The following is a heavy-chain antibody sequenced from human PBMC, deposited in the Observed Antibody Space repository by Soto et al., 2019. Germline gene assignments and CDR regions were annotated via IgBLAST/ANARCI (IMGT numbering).Heavy chain of an antibody. D-gene: IGHD6-13*01. CDR1: GGSISSGDYY. J-gene: IGHJ5*02. CDR3: ARADNFIAAAGTGWFDP. CDR2: IYYSGST. V-gene: IGHV4-30-4*01. Sequence: SETLSLTCTVSGGSISSGDYYWSWIRQPPGKGLEWIGYIYYSGSTYYNPSLKSRVTISVDTSKNQFSLKLSSMTAADTAVYYCARADNFIAAAGTGWFDPWGQGTLVTVS.